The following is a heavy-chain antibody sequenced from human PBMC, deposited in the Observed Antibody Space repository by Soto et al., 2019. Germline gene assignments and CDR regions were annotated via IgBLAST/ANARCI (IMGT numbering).Heavy chain of an antibody. CDR1: GFIFCNYA. V-gene: IGHV3-23*01. CDR3: EKDHSNGSAEA. D-gene: IGHD1-1*01. Sequence: GGSXRLSCASSGFIFCNYAMNWVRQAPGKGLEWVSTIDKEGVGTHYADSVKGRFTISRDNSRNMLYLQMNSLRADDTAMYYCEKDHSNGSAEAWGLGTLVTVSS. CDR2: IDKEGVGT. J-gene: IGHJ5*02.